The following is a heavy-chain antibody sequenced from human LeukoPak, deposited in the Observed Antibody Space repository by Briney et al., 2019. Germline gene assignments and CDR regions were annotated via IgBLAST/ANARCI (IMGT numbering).Heavy chain of an antibody. V-gene: IGHV4-59*10. CDR2: IYTSGST. J-gene: IGHJ6*03. D-gene: IGHD2-2*01. CDR3: ARGYCSSTSCRYYYYYMDV. Sequence: SETLSLTCGVYGGSFSGYYWSWIRQPAGKGLEWIGRIYTSGSTNYNPSLKSRVTMSVDTSKNQFSLKLSSVTAADTAVYYCARGYCSSTSCRYYYYYMDVWGKGTTVTVSS. CDR1: GGSFSGYY.